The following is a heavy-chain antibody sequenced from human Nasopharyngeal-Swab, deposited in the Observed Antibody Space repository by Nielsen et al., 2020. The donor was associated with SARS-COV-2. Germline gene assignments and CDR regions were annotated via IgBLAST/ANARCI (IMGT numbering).Heavy chain of an antibody. D-gene: IGHD3-22*01. Sequence: WIRQPPGKGLEWVSAISGSGGSTYYADSVKGRFTISRDNSKNTLYLQMNSLRAEDTAVYYCARIKYYYDSSGVFDYWGQGTLVTSPQ. V-gene: IGHV3-23*01. CDR2: ISGSGGST. CDR3: ARIKYYYDSSGVFDY. J-gene: IGHJ4*02.